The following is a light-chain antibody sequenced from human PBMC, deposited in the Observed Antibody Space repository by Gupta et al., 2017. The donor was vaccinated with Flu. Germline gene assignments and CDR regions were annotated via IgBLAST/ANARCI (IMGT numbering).Light chain of an antibody. CDR1: QDIIKY. J-gene: IGKJ4*01. CDR2: AAS. Sequence: DIQMTQSPSSLSASVGDRVTITCQASQDIIKYLNWYQQKPGTAPKLLIYAASSLETGVPSRFSGSGSGTDFTFTISSLQPGDVATYYCQQYHNLPLTFGGGTKVDI. V-gene: IGKV1-33*01. CDR3: QQYHNLPLT.